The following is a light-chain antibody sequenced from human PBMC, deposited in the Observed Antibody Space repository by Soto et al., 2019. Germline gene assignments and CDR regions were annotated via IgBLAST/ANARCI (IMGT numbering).Light chain of an antibody. Sequence: QSALTQPASVSGSPGQSVTISCTGTSSDVGGYNYVSWYQQHPGKAPKLMISDVSNRPSGVSKRFSGSKSGNTASLTISGLQAEDEADYYCSSYSVTTTPVLFGGGTKLTVL. CDR2: DVS. CDR3: SSYSVTTTPVL. J-gene: IGLJ2*01. CDR1: SSDVGGYNY. V-gene: IGLV2-14*01.